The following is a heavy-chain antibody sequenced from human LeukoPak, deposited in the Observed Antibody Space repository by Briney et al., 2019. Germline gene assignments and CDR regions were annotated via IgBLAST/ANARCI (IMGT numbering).Heavy chain of an antibody. CDR3: ARDAYTSASDS. Sequence: GGSLRLSCAASGFSFGGYWMTWVRQAPGKGLEWVANLTPDGIHKYYVDSVKGRFTISRDNARNSLYLQMSSLRAEDTAVYYCARDAYTSASDSWGQGTLVSVSS. V-gene: IGHV3-7*01. J-gene: IGHJ5*01. CDR2: LTPDGIHK. CDR1: GFSFGGYW. D-gene: IGHD3-16*01.